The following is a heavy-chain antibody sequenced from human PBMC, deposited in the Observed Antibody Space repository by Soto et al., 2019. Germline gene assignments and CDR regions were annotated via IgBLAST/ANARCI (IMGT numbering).Heavy chain of an antibody. CDR3: ARGGVGADFDY. CDR1: GFTFSSYS. D-gene: IGHD1-26*01. CDR2: ISSSSSTI. J-gene: IGHJ4*02. Sequence: EVQLVESGGGLVQPGGSLRLSCAASGFTFSSYSMNWVRQAPGKGLEWVSDISSSSSTIYYADSVKGRFTISRDNAKNSLYLQMNSRRDEDTAGYYCARGGVGADFDYWGQGTLVTVSS. V-gene: IGHV3-48*02.